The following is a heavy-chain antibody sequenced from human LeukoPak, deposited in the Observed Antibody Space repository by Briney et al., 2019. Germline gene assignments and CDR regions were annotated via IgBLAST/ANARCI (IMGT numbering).Heavy chain of an antibody. J-gene: IGHJ4*02. D-gene: IGHD2-21*02. CDR3: AKDRNIVVVTAIFDY. V-gene: IGHV3-23*01. CDR1: GFTFSSYA. CDR2: ISGSGGST. Sequence: GGSLRLSCAASGFTFSSYAMSWVRQAPGKGLEWVSAISGSGGSTHYADSVKGRFTISRDNSKNTLYLQMNSLRAEDTAVYYCAKDRNIVVVTAIFDYWGQGTLVTVSS.